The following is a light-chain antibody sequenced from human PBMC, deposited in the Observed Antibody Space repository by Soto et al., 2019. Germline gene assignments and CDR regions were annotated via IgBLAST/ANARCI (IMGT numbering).Light chain of an antibody. CDR3: QQYDSYPLT. CDR2: KTS. J-gene: IGKJ4*01. Sequence: DIQMTQSPSTLSASVGDRVTITCRASQSISSWLAWYQKKPGKAPNLLIYKTSSLESGVPSRFRGSGSGTEFTLTVNSLQPDDFATYYCQQYDSYPLTFGGGTKVEIK. CDR1: QSISSW. V-gene: IGKV1-5*03.